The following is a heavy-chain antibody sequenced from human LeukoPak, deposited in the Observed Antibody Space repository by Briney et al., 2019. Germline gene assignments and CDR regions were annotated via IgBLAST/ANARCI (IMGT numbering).Heavy chain of an antibody. J-gene: IGHJ4*02. Sequence: ASVKVSCKASGGTFSSYAISWVRQAPGQGLEWMGGIIPIFGTANYAQKFQGGVTITADESTSTAYMELSSLRSEDTAVYYCALSVGYYDSSGWFDYWGQGTLVTVSS. CDR1: GGTFSSYA. V-gene: IGHV1-69*13. CDR3: ALSVGYYDSSGWFDY. D-gene: IGHD3-22*01. CDR2: IIPIFGTA.